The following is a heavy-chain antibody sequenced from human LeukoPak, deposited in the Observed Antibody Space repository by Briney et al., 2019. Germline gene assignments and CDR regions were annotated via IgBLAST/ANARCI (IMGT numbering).Heavy chain of an antibody. D-gene: IGHD1-26*01. CDR1: GFTFSDYY. CDR2: ISSSGSTI. CDR3: ARVRYSGSYYPY. Sequence: GGSLRLSCAAPGFTFSDYYMSWIRQAPGKGLEWVSYISSSGSTIYYADSVKGRFTISRDNAKNSLYLQMNSLRAEDTAVYYCARVRYSGSYYPYWGQGTLVTVSS. J-gene: IGHJ4*02. V-gene: IGHV3-11*04.